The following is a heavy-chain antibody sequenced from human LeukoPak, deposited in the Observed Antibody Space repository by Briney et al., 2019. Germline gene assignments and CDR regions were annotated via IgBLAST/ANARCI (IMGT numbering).Heavy chain of an antibody. D-gene: IGHD3-22*01. CDR1: GGSFSGYY. CDR2: INHSGST. V-gene: IGHV4-34*01. CDR3: ASTLGVQGNNYYDSSGYPNPFDY. J-gene: IGHJ4*02. Sequence: SETLSLTCAVYGGSFSGYYWSWIRQPPGKGLEWIGEINHSGSTNYNPSLKSRVTKSVDTSKNQFSLKLSSVTAADTAVYYCASTLGVQGNNYYDSSGYPNPFDYWGQGTLVTVSS.